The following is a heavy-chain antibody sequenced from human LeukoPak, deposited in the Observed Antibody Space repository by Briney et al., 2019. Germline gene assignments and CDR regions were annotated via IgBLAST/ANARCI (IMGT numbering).Heavy chain of an antibody. CDR3: ATGYCSSGSCYSVFWFDP. CDR1: GYTLTELS. J-gene: IGHJ5*02. Sequence: ASVKVSCKVSGYTLTELSMHWVRQAPGKGLEWMGGFDPEDGETIYAQKFQGRVTMTEDTSTDTAYMELSSLRSEDTAVYYCATGYCSSGSCYSVFWFDPWGQGTLVTVSS. D-gene: IGHD2-15*01. CDR2: FDPEDGET. V-gene: IGHV1-24*01.